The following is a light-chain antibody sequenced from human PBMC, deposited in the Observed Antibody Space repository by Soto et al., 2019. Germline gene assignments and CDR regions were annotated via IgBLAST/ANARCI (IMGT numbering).Light chain of an antibody. CDR3: QTADTSLSVI. CDR2: DTT. Sequence: QLVLTQPPSVTGAPGQRVTISCTGSHSDIGAGYGVHWYQQFPHSAPKLLIYDTTNRPSGVPDRFSGSQSDTSASLAITGLQADDEADYFCQTADTSLSVIFGGGTQLTVL. CDR1: HSDIGAGYG. J-gene: IGLJ2*01. V-gene: IGLV1-40*01.